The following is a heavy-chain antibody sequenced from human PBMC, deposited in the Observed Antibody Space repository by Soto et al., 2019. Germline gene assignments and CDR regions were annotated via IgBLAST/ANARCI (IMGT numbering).Heavy chain of an antibody. D-gene: IGHD1-1*01. CDR2: ISGSGGST. J-gene: IGHJ4*02. CDR3: AKDLHPGTTAFLDY. V-gene: IGHV3-23*01. Sequence: HPGGSLRLSCAASGFTFSSYAMSWVRQAPGKGLEWVSAISGSGGSTYYADSVKGRFTISRDNSKNTLYLQMNSLRAEDTAVYYCAKDLHPGTTAFLDYWGQGTLVTVSS. CDR1: GFTFSSYA.